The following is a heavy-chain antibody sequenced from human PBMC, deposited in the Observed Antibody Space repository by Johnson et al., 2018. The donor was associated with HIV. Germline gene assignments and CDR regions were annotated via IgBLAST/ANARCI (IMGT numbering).Heavy chain of an antibody. CDR2: ILFDGSHK. D-gene: IGHD5-24*01. CDR1: GFTFSSYG. CDR3: AKDRQATSTLGAFDI. V-gene: IGHV3-30*02. Sequence: MQLVESGGGVVQPGGSLRLSCAASGFTFSSYGMHWVRQAPGKGLEWVAFILFDGSHKYYVDSVKGRFTISRDNAKNSLYLQMNSLRTEDTALYYCAKDRQATSTLGAFDIWGQGNMVIVSS. J-gene: IGHJ3*02.